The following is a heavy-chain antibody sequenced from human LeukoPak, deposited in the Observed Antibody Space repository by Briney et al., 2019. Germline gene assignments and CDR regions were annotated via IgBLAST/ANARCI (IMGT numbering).Heavy chain of an antibody. J-gene: IGHJ4*02. CDR2: LSGSGGST. Sequence: GGSLRLSCAASGFTFSNYAMSWVRQAPGKGLEWVSALSGSGGSTYYADSVKGRFTISRDNSKNTLYLQMNSLRAEDTAVYYCARVSIVDYYASGSYQHFDFWGQGTLVTVSS. CDR1: GFTFSNYA. V-gene: IGHV3-23*01. CDR3: ARVSIVDYYASGSYQHFDF. D-gene: IGHD3-10*01.